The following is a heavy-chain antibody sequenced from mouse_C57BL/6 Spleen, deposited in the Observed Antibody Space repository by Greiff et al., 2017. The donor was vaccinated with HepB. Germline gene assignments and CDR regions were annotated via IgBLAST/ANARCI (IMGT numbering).Heavy chain of an antibody. CDR1: GYAFSSSW. CDR3: ARDYGSSLFAY. V-gene: IGHV1-82*01. Sequence: VQLVESGPELVKPGASVKISCKASGYAFSSSWMNWVKQRPGKGLEWIGRIYPGDGDTNYNGKFKGKATLTADKSSSTAYMQLSSLTSEDSAVYFCARDYGSSLFAYWGQGTLVTVSA. CDR2: IYPGDGDT. J-gene: IGHJ3*01. D-gene: IGHD1-1*01.